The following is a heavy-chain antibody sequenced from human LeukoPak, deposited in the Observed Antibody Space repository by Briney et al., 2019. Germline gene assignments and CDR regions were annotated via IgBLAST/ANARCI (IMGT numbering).Heavy chain of an antibody. D-gene: IGHD2-15*01. CDR1: GFTFDDYG. CDR2: INWNGGST. Sequence: PGGSLRLSCAASGFTFDDYGMSWVRQAPGKGLEWVSGINWNGGSTGYADSVKGRFTISRDNAKNSLYLQMNSLRAEDTALYYCARDIPGSVVVVAADAFGYWGQGTLVTVSS. V-gene: IGHV3-20*04. J-gene: IGHJ4*02. CDR3: ARDIPGSVVVVAADAFGY.